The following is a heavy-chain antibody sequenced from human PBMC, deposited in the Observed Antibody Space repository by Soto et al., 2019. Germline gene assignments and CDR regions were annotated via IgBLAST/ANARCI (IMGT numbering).Heavy chain of an antibody. CDR2: ISYDGSNK. V-gene: IGHV3-30-3*01. CDR1: GFTFSGYA. CDR3: ARANGVVISTTPLDY. D-gene: IGHD3-22*01. Sequence: QVQLVESGGGVVQPGRSLRLSCAASGFTFSGYAMHWVRQAPGKGLEWVAIISYDGSNKYYADSVKGRFTISRDNSKNTLYLQMNSLRAEDTAVYYCARANGVVISTTPLDYWGQGTLVTVSS. J-gene: IGHJ4*02.